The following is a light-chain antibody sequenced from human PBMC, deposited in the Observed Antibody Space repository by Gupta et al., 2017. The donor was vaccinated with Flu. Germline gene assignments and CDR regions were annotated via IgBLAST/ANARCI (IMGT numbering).Light chain of an antibody. Sequence: ATLSLSPGERATPSCRASQSVSSYVAWYQQKPGQAPRLLIYDASNRATGIPARFSGRGAGTDFTLTSSSLETEDFAVYYWQQRSNGQPFTFGQGTRLEIK. V-gene: IGKV3D-11*02. CDR3: QQRSNGQPFT. CDR1: QSVSSY. J-gene: IGKJ5*01. CDR2: DAS.